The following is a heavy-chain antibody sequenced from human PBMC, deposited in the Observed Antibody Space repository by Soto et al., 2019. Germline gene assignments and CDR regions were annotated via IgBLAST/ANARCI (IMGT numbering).Heavy chain of an antibody. D-gene: IGHD5-12*01. CDR3: ARAARWLQSRYFDL. J-gene: IGHJ2*01. V-gene: IGHV3-13*01. CDR1: GFTFSNYD. Sequence: EVQLVESGGGLVQPGGSLRLSCAASGFTFSNYDMHWVRQATGKGLEWVSAIDIAGDTYYPDSVKGRFTISREKAKNSLYLQMNSLRADDTAMYYCARAARWLQSRYFDLWGRGTLVTVSS. CDR2: IDIAGDT.